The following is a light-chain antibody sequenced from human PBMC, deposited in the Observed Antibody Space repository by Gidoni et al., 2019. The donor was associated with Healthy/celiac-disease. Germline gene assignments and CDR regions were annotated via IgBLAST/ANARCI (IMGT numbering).Light chain of an antibody. CDR2: DAS. CDR1: QRVSSY. J-gene: IGKJ5*01. V-gene: IGKV3-11*01. CDR3: QQRSNWIT. Sequence: EIVLTQPPATLSLSPGERATLSCRASQRVSSYLAWYQQKPGQAPRLLIYDASNRATGIPARFSGSGSGTDFTLTISSLEPEDFAVYYCQQRSNWITFGQGTRLEIK.